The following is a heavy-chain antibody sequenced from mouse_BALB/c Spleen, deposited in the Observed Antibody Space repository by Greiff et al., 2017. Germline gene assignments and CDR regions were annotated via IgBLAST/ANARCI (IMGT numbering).Heavy chain of an antibody. J-gene: IGHJ3*01. Sequence: QVQLQQPGAELVMPGASVKMSCKASGYTFTDYWMHWVKQRPGQGLEWIGAIDTSDSYTSYNQKFKGKATLTVDESSSTAYMQLSSLTSEDSAVYYCARLGDGSSPFAYWGQGTLVTVSA. V-gene: IGHV1-69*01. CDR3: ARLGDGSSPFAY. CDR2: IDTSDSYT. D-gene: IGHD1-1*01. CDR1: GYTFTDYW.